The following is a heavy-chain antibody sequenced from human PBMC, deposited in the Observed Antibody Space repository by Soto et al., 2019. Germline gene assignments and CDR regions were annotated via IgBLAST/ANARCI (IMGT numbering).Heavy chain of an antibody. CDR1: GSTLSSHW. J-gene: IGHJ4*02. D-gene: IGHD1-26*01. V-gene: IGHV3-7*05. CDR3: AKDHGSGSYPY. CDR2: INQDGIGK. Sequence: EVQLVESGGGLVQPGGSLRLSCVISGSTLSSHWMTWVRQAPGKGLEWGASINQDGIGKHYLDSVKGRFTISRDTAKSSLYLQKDSMRVEDTAVYYCAKDHGSGSYPYWGQGTLVTVS.